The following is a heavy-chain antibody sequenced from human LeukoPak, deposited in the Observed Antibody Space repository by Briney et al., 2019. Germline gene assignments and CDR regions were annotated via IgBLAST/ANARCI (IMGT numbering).Heavy chain of an antibody. J-gene: IGHJ3*02. CDR3: ASYDYVWGSYPHAFDI. CDR1: GFTVSSNY. Sequence: GGSLRLSCAASGFTVSSNYMSWVRQAPGKGLEWVANIKQDGSEKYYVDSVKGRFTISRDNAKNSLYLQMNSLRAEDTAVYYCASYDYVWGSYPHAFDIWGQGTMVTVSS. CDR2: IKQDGSEK. D-gene: IGHD3-16*01. V-gene: IGHV3-7*01.